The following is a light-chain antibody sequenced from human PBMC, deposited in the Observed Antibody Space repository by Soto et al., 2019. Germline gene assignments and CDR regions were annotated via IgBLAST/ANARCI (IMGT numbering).Light chain of an antibody. Sequence: QSVLTQPLSASASPGQRVTISCSGGSSNIGSNTVAWYQHLPGTAPPRLIFTAGQRPSGVPGRFSGSKSGTSASLAITGLQAEDEADYYCQSYDRSLRGYVFGTGTKLTVL. CDR1: SSNIGSNT. CDR3: QSYDRSLRGYV. J-gene: IGLJ1*01. V-gene: IGLV1-44*01. CDR2: TAG.